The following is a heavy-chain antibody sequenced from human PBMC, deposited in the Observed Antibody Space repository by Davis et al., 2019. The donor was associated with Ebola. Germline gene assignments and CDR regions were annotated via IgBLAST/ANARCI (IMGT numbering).Heavy chain of an antibody. V-gene: IGHV1-46*01. J-gene: IGHJ4*02. D-gene: IGHD4-23*01. CDR3: ARGSLTTVITPAYFDY. CDR2: LNPSGGST. CDR1: GYTFSNYY. Sequence: ASVKVSCKAFGYTFSNYYMHWVRQAPGQGLEWMGILNPSGGSTTYAQKFQGRVTMTRDPSTSTVYMEVGSLRSEDTAVYYCARGSLTTVITPAYFDYWGQGTLVTVSS.